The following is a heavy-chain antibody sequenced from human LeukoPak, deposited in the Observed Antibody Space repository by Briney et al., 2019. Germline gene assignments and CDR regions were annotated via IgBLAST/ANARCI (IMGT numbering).Heavy chain of an antibody. Sequence: PGGSLRLSCAASGFTFSSYGMHWVRQAPGKGLEWVAVISYDGSNKYYADSVKGRFTISRDNSKNTLYLQMNSLRAEDTAVYYCAKELFTMVRGDPVAFDYWGQGTLVTVSS. CDR1: GFTFSSYG. J-gene: IGHJ4*02. CDR2: ISYDGSNK. CDR3: AKELFTMVRGDPVAFDY. V-gene: IGHV3-30*18. D-gene: IGHD3-10*01.